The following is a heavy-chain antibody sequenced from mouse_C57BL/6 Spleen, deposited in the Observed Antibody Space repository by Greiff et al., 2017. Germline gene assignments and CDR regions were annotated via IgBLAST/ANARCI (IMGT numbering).Heavy chain of an antibody. V-gene: IGHV1-59*01. J-gene: IGHJ4*01. CDR3: ARLRGGAMDD. CDR2: LGPPDSYT. D-gene: IGHD1-1*01. CDR1: GYTLTSYW. Sequence: VQLQQPGAELVRPGTSVTLSCKASGYTLTSYWMHWVKQRPGPGLEWIGVLGPPDSYTNYNQKFKGKATLTVDTSSSTAYMQLSSLTSEDSAVYYCARLRGGAMDDWGQGTSVTVSS.